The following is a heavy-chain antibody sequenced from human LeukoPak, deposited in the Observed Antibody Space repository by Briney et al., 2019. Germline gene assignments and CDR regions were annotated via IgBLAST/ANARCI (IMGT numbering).Heavy chain of an antibody. CDR1: GFTFSSHA. CDR3: AKKRYYYGSGSYSDY. CDR2: ISGSGGST. D-gene: IGHD3-10*01. V-gene: IGHV3-23*01. Sequence: GSLRLSCAASGFTFSSHAMSWVCQAPGKGLEWVSAISGSGGSTYYADSVKGRFTISRDNSKNTLYLQMNSLRAEDTAVYYCAKKRYYYGSGSYSDYWGQGTLVTVSS. J-gene: IGHJ4*02.